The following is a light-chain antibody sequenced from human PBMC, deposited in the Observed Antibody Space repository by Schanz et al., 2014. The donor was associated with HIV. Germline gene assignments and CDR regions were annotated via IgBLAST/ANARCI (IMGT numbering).Light chain of an antibody. V-gene: IGLV2-14*03. CDR2: DVT. J-gene: IGLJ2*01. Sequence: QSALTQPASVSGSLGQSITISCTGTSGDVGRYDYVSWYQQHPSQAPKLLIYDVTYRPSGISNRFSGSKSGYTASLTISGLQAEDEADYYCSSYTTSSTLVFGGGTKLTVL. CDR3: SSYTTSSTLV. CDR1: SGDVGRYDY.